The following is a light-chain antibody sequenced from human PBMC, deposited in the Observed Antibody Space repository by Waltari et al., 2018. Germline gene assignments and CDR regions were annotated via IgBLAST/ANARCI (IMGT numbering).Light chain of an antibody. V-gene: IGKV1-39*01. CDR1: ESISSY. Sequence: DIQMTQSPSSLSASVGHSITITCRAIESISSYLNWYQQKPGKGPKQLTYAGSSLQSGVPSRFRGSGSGTDFTLTISSLQPEDFATYYCQQSYSTPYTFGQGTKLEIK. J-gene: IGKJ2*01. CDR3: QQSYSTPYT. CDR2: AGS.